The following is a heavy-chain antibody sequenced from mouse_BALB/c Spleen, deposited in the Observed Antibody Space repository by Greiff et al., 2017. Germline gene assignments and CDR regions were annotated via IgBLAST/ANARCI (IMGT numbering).Heavy chain of an antibody. CDR3: ARGGDYGNYDYFDY. Sequence: VQLQESGAELVRPGTSVKVSCKASGYAFTNYLIEWVKQRPGQGLEWIGVINPGSGGTNYNEKFKGKATLTADKSSSTAYMQLSSLTSDDSAVYFCARGGDYGNYDYFDYWGQGTTLTVSS. D-gene: IGHD2-1*01. CDR1: GYAFTNYL. V-gene: IGHV1-54*01. J-gene: IGHJ2*01. CDR2: INPGSGGT.